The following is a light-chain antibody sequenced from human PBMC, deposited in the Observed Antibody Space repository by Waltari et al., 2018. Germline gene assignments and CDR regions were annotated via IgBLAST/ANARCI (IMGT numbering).Light chain of an antibody. CDR1: RSNIGAGND. CDR3: QSYDSSPSGVV. J-gene: IGLJ2*01. Sequence: QSVLTQPPSVSGSPGQRVTIPRTGSRSNIGAGNDAHWSQQLPRTAPKLLIYGSTNRPAGVPDRFSASKSGTSASLAITGFQAEDEADYYCQSYDSSPSGVVFGGGTRLTVL. CDR2: GST. V-gene: IGLV1-40*01.